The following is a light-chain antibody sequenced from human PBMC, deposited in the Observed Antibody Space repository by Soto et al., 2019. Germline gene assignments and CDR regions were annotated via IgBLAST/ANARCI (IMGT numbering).Light chain of an antibody. Sequence: EILFTQSPATLSLSPGERGTLSCRASESVTNYLAWYQQKPGQAPRLLVYDVSNRATGIPARFSGGGSGTDFTLTISKLEPEDFSVYYCQQRSDSPWTFGQGTKVDIK. J-gene: IGKJ1*01. V-gene: IGKV3-11*01. CDR3: QQRSDSPWT. CDR1: ESVTNY. CDR2: DVS.